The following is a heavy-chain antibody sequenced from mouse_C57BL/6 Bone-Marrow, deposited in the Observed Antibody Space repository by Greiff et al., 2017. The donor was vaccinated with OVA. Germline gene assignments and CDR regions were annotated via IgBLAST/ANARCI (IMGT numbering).Heavy chain of an antibody. CDR1: GYSITSGYY. CDR2: ISYDGSN. V-gene: IGHV3-6*01. J-gene: IGHJ3*01. CDR3: AREYYGSSLFAY. Sequence: EVKLQESGPGLVKPSQSLSLTCSVTGYSITSGYYWNWIRQFPGNKLEWMGYISYDGSNNYNPSLKNRISITRDTSKNQFFLKLNSVTTEDTATDYCAREYYGSSLFAYWGQGTLVTVSA. D-gene: IGHD1-1*01.